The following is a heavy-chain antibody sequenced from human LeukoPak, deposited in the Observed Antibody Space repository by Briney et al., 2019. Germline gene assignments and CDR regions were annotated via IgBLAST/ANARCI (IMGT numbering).Heavy chain of an antibody. CDR3: ARFSVLRGMDV. J-gene: IGHJ6*02. CDR2: ISSSSSTI. Sequence: PGGSLRLSCAASGFTFSSYSMNWVRQAPGKGLEWVSYISSSSSTIYYADSVKGRFTISRDNAKNSLYLQMNSLRAEDTAVYYCARFSVLRGMDVWGQGTTVTVSS. CDR1: GFTFSSYS. D-gene: IGHD4/OR15-4a*01. V-gene: IGHV3-48*01.